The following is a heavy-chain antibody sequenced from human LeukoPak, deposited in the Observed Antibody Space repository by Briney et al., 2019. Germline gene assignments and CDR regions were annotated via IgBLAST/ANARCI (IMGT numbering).Heavy chain of an antibody. CDR2: IFPGDSDT. V-gene: IGHV5-51*01. J-gene: IGHJ6*02. D-gene: IGHD6-13*01. CDR1: GYSFTSYW. CDR3: ASQYSTTWYANYYYFGMDV. Sequence: GESLQISCNASGYSFTSYWVGWVRQMPGKGLEWMGIIFPGDSDTRYSPSFQGQVTISADKSISTAYLQRSSLKASDTAMYYCASQYSTTWYANYYYFGMDVWGQGTTVTVSS.